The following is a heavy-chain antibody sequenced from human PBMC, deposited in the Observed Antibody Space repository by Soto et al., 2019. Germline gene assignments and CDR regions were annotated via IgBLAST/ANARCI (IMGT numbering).Heavy chain of an antibody. Sequence: QVQLVQSGGEVKKPGSSVKVSCKASGGTFSSYAISWVRQAPGQGLEWMGGIIPIFGTANYAQKFQGRVTITADESTSTAYMELSSLRSGDTAVYYCARDADYGGNLDYWGQGTLVTVSS. CDR3: ARDADYGGNLDY. D-gene: IGHD4-17*01. J-gene: IGHJ4*02. CDR1: GGTFSSYA. V-gene: IGHV1-69*01. CDR2: IIPIFGTA.